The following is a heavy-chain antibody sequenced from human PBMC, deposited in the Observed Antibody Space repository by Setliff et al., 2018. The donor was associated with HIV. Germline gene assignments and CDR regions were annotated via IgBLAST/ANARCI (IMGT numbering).Heavy chain of an antibody. Sequence: SETLSLTCIVSGGSMTTHFWSWIRQPPGKGLEWIGSVYYSGSTNYNPSLKSRVTISLDTSENQFSLNLNSVTAADTAVYYCARDISEGFFLERASEHWSQGTLVTVSS. CDR2: VYYSGST. J-gene: IGHJ1*01. CDR1: GGSMTTHF. V-gene: IGHV4-59*11. CDR3: ARDISEGFFLERASEH. D-gene: IGHD1-1*01.